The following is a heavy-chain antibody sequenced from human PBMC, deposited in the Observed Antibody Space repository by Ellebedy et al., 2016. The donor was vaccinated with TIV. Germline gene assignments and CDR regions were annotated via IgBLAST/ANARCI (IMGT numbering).Heavy chain of an antibody. V-gene: IGHV3-7*01. D-gene: IGHD4-17*01. J-gene: IGHJ5*01. CDR3: ARRGSYGDYAVQVNNWFGS. CDR2: IYQDGSET. Sequence: GESLKISCAASGFTFRSYWMGWLRQAPGRGLEWVANIYQDGSETYYVDSVKGRFTIPRDNAKNSLYLQMNSLRAEDTAIYYCARRGSYGDYAVQVNNWFGSWGQGTLVTVSS. CDR1: GFTFRSYW.